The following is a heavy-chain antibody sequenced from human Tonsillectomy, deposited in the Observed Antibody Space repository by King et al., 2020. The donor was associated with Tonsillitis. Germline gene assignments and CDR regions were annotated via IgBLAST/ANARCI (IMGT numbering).Heavy chain of an antibody. J-gene: IGHJ6*02. CDR1: GYSFTSYW. CDR2: IDPSDSYT. CDR3: ARQYSLGNWNDYYYYGMDV. V-gene: IGHV5-10-1*03. D-gene: IGHD1-1*01. Sequence: VQLVQSGAEVKKPGESLRVSCKGSGYSFTSYWISWVRQMPGKGLEWMGTIDPSDSYTKYRPSFQGHVTISADNSIGTAYLQWSSLRASDTAMYYCARQYSLGNWNDYYYYGMDVWGQGTTVTVSS.